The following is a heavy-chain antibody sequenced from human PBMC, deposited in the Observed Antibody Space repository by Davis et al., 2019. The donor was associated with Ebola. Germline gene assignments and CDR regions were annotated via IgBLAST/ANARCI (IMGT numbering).Heavy chain of an antibody. J-gene: IGHJ4*02. CDR1: GFTFSSYA. CDR3: ASQQWLPTPPFDY. V-gene: IGHV3-30-3*01. Sequence: PGGSLRLSCAASGFTFSSYAMHWVRQAPGKGLEWVAVISYDGSNKYYADSVKGRFTISRDNSKNTLYLQMNSLRAEDTAVYYCASQQWLPTPPFDYWGQGTLVTVSS. D-gene: IGHD6-19*01. CDR2: ISYDGSNK.